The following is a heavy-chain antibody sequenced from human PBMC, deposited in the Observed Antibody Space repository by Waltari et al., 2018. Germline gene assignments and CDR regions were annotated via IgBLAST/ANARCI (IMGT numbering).Heavy chain of an antibody. V-gene: IGHV3-23*01. CDR1: GFNFISYA. Sequence: EVHPLESGGGLAQPGGSLRLSCAASGFNFISYAMRWVRQAPGKGMEGVSGMRDRGVGTKGGNSVKGRFSVTRDNSENTVILQRNSVRAEDTAIYYCARHLYSIDYLELGNWGQGTLVTVSS. CDR3: ARHLYSIDYLELGN. D-gene: IGHD3-22*01. J-gene: IGHJ4*02. CDR2: MRDRGVGT.